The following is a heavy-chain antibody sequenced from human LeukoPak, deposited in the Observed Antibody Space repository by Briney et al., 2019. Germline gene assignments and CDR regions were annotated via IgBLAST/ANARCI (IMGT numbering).Heavy chain of an antibody. CDR3: ARRCSGGSCYSGPYYYYGMDV. V-gene: IGHV5-10-1*01. CDR2: IDPSDSYT. CDR1: GYSFTSYW. Sequence: GESLKISCKGSGYSFTSYWISWVRQMPGKGLEWMGRIDPSDSYTNYSPSFQGHVTISADKSISTVYRQWSSLKASDTAMYYCARRCSGGSCYSGPYYYYGMDVWGQGTTVTVSS. J-gene: IGHJ6*02. D-gene: IGHD2-15*01.